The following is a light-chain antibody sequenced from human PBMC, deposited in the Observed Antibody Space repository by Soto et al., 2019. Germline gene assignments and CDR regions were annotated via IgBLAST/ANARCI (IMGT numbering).Light chain of an antibody. V-gene: IGKV3-20*01. CDR2: NVS. J-gene: IGKJ5*01. CDR3: QRTYNAPP. CDR1: QSVSSAY. Sequence: EIVLTQSPGTLSLSPGERATLSCRASQSVSSAYLAWYQQKPGQAPRLLIYNVSRRATGIPARFSGSGSGTEFTLTISSLQSEDVATYYGQRTYNAPPFGQGTRLEIK.